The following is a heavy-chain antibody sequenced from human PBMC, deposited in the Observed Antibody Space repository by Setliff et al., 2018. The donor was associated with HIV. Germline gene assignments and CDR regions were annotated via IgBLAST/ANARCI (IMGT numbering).Heavy chain of an antibody. V-gene: IGHV3-23*03. Sequence: GASVKVSCAASGFSFSAHAMSWVRRAPGMGLEWLSVVLRGGSTTYYADSVKGRFTISRDDSKNTVYLEMRSLRAEDTAVYFCAKYTRGGSIFYYMDVWGKGTTVTVSS. D-gene: IGHD3-3*01. CDR3: AKYTRGGSIFYYMDV. CDR2: VLRGGSTT. CDR1: GFSFSAHA. J-gene: IGHJ6*03.